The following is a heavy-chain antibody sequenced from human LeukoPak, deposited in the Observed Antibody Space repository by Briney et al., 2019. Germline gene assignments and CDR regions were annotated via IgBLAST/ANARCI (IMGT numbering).Heavy chain of an antibody. CDR2: INGGGDKT. CDR3: AKSRGSTLFDS. Sequence: GGSLRLSCAASGFTFSSYAMSWVRQAPGKGLEWVSGINGGGDKTYYRDSVKGRITISRDNSKNTLYLQMNSLRAEDTAIYYCAKSRGSTLFDSWGQGTLVTVSS. CDR1: GFTFSSYA. D-gene: IGHD1-26*01. V-gene: IGHV3-23*01. J-gene: IGHJ4*02.